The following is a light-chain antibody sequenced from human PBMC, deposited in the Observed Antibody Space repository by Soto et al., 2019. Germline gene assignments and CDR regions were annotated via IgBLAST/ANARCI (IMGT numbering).Light chain of an antibody. CDR3: QQYGSSRGLT. J-gene: IGKJ4*01. V-gene: IGKV3-20*01. Sequence: EIVLTQSPGTLSLSPGERATLSCRASQSVSSSYLAWYQQKPGQAPRLLIYGASSRATGIPDRSSGSGSGTDFTLTISRLEPEDFAVYYCQQYGSSRGLTFGGGTKVDIK. CDR1: QSVSSSY. CDR2: GAS.